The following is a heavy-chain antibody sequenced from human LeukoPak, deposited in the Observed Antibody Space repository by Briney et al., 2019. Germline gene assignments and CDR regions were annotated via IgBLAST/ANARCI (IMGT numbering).Heavy chain of an antibody. CDR3: ARARKGAPRFDY. J-gene: IGHJ4*02. Sequence: SETLSLTCTVSVGSISSGGYYWSWIRQHPGKGLQWIGYIDYTGSTHYNPSLKSRVSMSVDTSKNQFSLKVASVTAADTAVYYCARARKGAPRFDYWGQGTLVTVSS. V-gene: IGHV4-31*03. CDR2: IDYTGST. CDR1: VGSISSGGYY. D-gene: IGHD3-16*01.